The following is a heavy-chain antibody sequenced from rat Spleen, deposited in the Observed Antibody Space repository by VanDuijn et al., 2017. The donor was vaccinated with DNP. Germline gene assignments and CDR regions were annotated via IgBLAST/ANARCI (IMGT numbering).Heavy chain of an antibody. CDR3: AGRPPPTRGPFDY. CDR1: GFTFSDHN. D-gene: IGHD1-4*01. J-gene: IGHJ2*01. CDR2: IRYDGSST. V-gene: IGHV5-7*01. Sequence: EVQLVESGGGPVQPGRSLKLSCAASGFTFSDHNMAWVRQAPKKGLEWVATIRYDGSSTYYRHSVKDRFIISTNNAKSTLYLQVDSLRSDDTATYYCAGRPPPTRGPFDYWGQGIMVTVSS.